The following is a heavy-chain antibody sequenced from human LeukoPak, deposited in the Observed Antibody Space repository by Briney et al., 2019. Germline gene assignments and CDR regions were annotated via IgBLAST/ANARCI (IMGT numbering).Heavy chain of an antibody. CDR1: GGYISSYY. CDR2: IYYSGST. CDR3: AISSSVLGIAARPVLDY. J-gene: IGHJ4*02. D-gene: IGHD6-6*01. Sequence: SETLSLTCTVSGGYISSYYWSWIRQPPGKGLEWIGYIYYSGSTNYNPSLKSRVTISVDTSKNQFSLKLSSVTAADTAVYYCAISSSVLGIAARPVLDYWGQGTLVTVSS. V-gene: IGHV4-59*01.